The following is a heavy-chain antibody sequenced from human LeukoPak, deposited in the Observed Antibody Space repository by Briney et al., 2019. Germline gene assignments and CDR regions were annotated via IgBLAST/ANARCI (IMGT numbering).Heavy chain of an antibody. CDR3: ARGATADYYDSSGYYVGGSDY. V-gene: IGHV4-30-2*01. J-gene: IGHJ4*02. Sequence: PSETLSLTCAVSGGSISSGGYSWSWIRQPPGKGLEWIGYIYHSGSTYYNPSLKSRVTISVDRSKNQFSLKLSSVTAADTAVYYCARGATADYYDSSGYYVGGSDYWGQGTLVTVSS. CDR1: GGSISSGGYS. D-gene: IGHD3-22*01. CDR2: IYHSGST.